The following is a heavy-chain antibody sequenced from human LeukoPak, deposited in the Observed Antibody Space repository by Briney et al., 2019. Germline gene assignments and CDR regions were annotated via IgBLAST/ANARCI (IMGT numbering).Heavy chain of an antibody. J-gene: IGHJ4*02. Sequence: GASVKVSCKASGYTFSGFYIHWVRQAPGQGLEWMGWINPNSGVTNYAQKLQGRVTITRDTSITTAYMELSSLRSDDTAVYYCARDVGEYCSSTNCYASHYWGQGTLVTVSS. D-gene: IGHD2-2*01. CDR3: ARDVGEYCSSTNCYASHY. V-gene: IGHV1-2*02. CDR2: INPNSGVT. CDR1: GYTFSGFY.